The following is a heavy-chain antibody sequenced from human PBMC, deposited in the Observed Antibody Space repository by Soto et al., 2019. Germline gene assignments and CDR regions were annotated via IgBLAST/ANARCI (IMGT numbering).Heavy chain of an antibody. V-gene: IGHV4-30-4*01. D-gene: IGHD2-15*01. Sequence: PSEILSLTCTVSGGSISSGDYYWSWIRQPPGKGLEWIGYIYYSGSTYYNPSLKSRVTISVDTSKNQFSLKLSSVTAADTAVYYCARVLYLSVVTPFYAFYILGQGTMVTVSS. CDR1: GGSISSGDYY. CDR2: IYYSGST. CDR3: ARVLYLSVVTPFYAFYI. J-gene: IGHJ3*02.